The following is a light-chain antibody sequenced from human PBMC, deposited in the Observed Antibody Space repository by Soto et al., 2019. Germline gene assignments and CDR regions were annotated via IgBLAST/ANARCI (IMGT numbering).Light chain of an antibody. Sequence: EIVMTQSPATLSVSPGETASLSCRASQSAGNFLAWYQQKPGQAPRLLIYDASNRATGIPARFSGSGSGTDFTLTISSLEPEDFAVYYCQQRDNWPWTFGQGTKVDI. J-gene: IGKJ1*01. V-gene: IGKV3-11*01. CDR1: QSAGNF. CDR3: QQRDNWPWT. CDR2: DAS.